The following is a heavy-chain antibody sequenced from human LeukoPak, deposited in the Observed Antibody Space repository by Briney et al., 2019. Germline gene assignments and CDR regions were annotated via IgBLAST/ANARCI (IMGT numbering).Heavy chain of an antibody. V-gene: IGHV4-31*03. J-gene: IGHJ5*02. Sequence: SQTLSLTCTVSGGSISSGGYYWSWIRQHPGKGLEWIGYIYYSGSTYYNPSLKSRVTISVDTSKNQFSLKLGSVTAADTAVYYCARNVESHLYSSSWYDWFDPWGQGTLVTVSS. CDR2: IYYSGST. CDR3: ARNVESHLYSSSWYDWFDP. D-gene: IGHD6-13*01. CDR1: GGSISSGGYY.